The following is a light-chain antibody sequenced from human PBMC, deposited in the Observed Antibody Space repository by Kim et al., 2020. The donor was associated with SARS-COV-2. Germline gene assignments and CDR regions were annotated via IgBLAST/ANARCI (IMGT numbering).Light chain of an antibody. CDR1: SSDVGSYNY. J-gene: IGLJ1*01. Sequence: GQSITISCTGSSSDVGSYNYGSWYQQHPGKAPKLMIYDVTERPSGVSNRFSGSKSANTASLTISGLQAEDEADYYCSSYTGSSTYVFGTGTKVTVL. CDR3: SSYTGSSTYV. V-gene: IGLV2-14*04. CDR2: DVT.